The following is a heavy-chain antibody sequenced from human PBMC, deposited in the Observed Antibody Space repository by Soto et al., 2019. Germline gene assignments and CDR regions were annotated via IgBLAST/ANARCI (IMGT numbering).Heavy chain of an antibody. J-gene: IGHJ5*02. CDR1: GDSFSNYY. Sequence: PSETLSLTCTVSGDSFSNYYCNWVRKSAGKGLEWIGRIYPTGSTTYNPSLKSRLTMSVDTSKNQFSLRLTSMTAADTAMYYCATGRSEVVPGAMDTWGQGTLVTVSS. D-gene: IGHD2-2*01. V-gene: IGHV4-4*07. CDR2: IYPTGST. CDR3: ATGRSEVVPGAMDT.